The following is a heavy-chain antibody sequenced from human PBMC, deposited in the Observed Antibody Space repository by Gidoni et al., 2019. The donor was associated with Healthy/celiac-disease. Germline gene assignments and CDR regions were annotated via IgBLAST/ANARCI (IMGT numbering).Heavy chain of an antibody. Sequence: QLQLQESGPGLVKPSETLSLTCTVPGGSISSSSYYWGWIRQPPGKGLEWIGSIYYSGSTYYNPSLKSRVTISVDTSKNQFSLKLSSVTAADTAVYYCARHEMRAFYHDAFDIWGQGTMVTVSS. V-gene: IGHV4-39*01. D-gene: IGHD3-16*01. CDR3: ARHEMRAFYHDAFDI. CDR1: GGSISSSSYY. J-gene: IGHJ3*02. CDR2: IYYSGST.